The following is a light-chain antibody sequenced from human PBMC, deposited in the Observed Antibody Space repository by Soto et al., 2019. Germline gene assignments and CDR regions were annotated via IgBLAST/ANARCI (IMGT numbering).Light chain of an antibody. CDR1: QSLLHSNGYNY. Sequence: DIVMTQSPLSLPVTPGEPASISCRSSQSLLHSNGYNYLDWYLQKPGQSPQLLIYLGSNRASGVPDRFSGGGSGKDFTLKISRVEAEDVGVYYCMQALQTPYTFGRGTKLEIK. CDR3: MQALQTPYT. CDR2: LGS. V-gene: IGKV2-28*01. J-gene: IGKJ2*01.